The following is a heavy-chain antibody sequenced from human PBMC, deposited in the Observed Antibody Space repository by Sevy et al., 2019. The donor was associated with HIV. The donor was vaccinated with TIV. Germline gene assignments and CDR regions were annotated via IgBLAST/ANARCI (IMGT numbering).Heavy chain of an antibody. D-gene: IGHD6-19*01. V-gene: IGHV3-53*01. CDR3: ARTQRSGWYLDAFDI. CDR1: GFTVSSNY. Sequence: GSLRLSCAASGFTVSSNYMSWVRQAPGKGLEWGSVIYSGGSTYYADSVKGRFTISRDNSKNTLYLQMNSLRAEDTAVYYCARTQRSGWYLDAFDIWGQGTMVTVSS. J-gene: IGHJ3*02. CDR2: IYSGGST.